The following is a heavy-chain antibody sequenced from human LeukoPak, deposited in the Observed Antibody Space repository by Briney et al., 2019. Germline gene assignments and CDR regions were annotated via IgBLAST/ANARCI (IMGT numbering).Heavy chain of an antibody. CDR2: ISSSGSTI. J-gene: IGHJ4*02. V-gene: IGHV3-48*03. Sequence: PGGSLRLSCAASGLTYRRYEINWVRQAPGKGLEWVSYISSSGSTIYYADSVKGRFTFSRDNAKNSLYLQMNSLRAEDTAVYYGARRTPNVEIAVAGYFDYWGQGTLVTVSS. CDR3: ARRTPNVEIAVAGYFDY. D-gene: IGHD6-19*01. CDR1: GLTYRRYE.